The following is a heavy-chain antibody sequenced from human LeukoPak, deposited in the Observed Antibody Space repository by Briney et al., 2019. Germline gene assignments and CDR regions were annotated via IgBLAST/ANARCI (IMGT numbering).Heavy chain of an antibody. CDR3: AKGFGDYFPFDY. CDR1: GFTFSSYA. J-gene: IGHJ4*02. V-gene: IGHV3-23*01. Sequence: GGSLRLSCAASGFTFSSYAMSWVRQAPGKGLEWVSTISGSGDNTYYTDSVKGRFTISRDNSKNTLYLQMNSLRAEDTALYYCAKGFGDYFPFDYWGQGTLASVSS. CDR2: ISGSGDNT. D-gene: IGHD4-17*01.